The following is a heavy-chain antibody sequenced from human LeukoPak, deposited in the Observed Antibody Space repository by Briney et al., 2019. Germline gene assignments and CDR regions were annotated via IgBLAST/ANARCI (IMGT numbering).Heavy chain of an antibody. V-gene: IGHV3-48*03. D-gene: IGHD1-26*01. J-gene: IGHJ4*02. CDR2: ISSSGSNI. CDR1: GFTFSSYE. CDR3: ARGGGSFGFDY. Sequence: GGSLRLSCAASGFTFSSYEMNWVRQAPGKGLEWVSYISSSGSNIDYVDSVKGRFTISRDNAKNSLYLQMNSLRAEDTAVYYCARGGGSFGFDYWGQGTLVTVSS.